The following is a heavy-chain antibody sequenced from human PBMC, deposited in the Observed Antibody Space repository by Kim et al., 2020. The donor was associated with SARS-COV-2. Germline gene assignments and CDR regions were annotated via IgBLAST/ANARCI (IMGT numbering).Heavy chain of an antibody. CDR3: ASVLVLEYGMDV. D-gene: IGHD3-3*01. J-gene: IGHJ6*02. CDR2: ISYDGSNK. V-gene: IGHV3-30*04. Sequence: GGSLRLSCAASGFTFSSYAMHWVRQAPGKGLEWVAVISYDGSNKYYADSVKGRFTISRDNSKNTLYLQMNSLRAEDTAVYYCASVLVLEYGMDVWGQGTTVTVSS. CDR1: GFTFSSYA.